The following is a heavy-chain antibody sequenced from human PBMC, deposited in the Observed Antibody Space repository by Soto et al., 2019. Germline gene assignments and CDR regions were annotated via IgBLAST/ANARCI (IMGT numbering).Heavy chain of an antibody. Sequence: QVQLVESGGGVVQPGRSLRLSCAASGFTFSSYGMHWVRQAPGKGLEWVAVIWYDGSNKYYADSVKGRFTISRHNSKNTLYLQMNSLRAEDTAVYYCAREANVYYYYGMDVWGQGTTVTVSS. J-gene: IGHJ6*02. CDR1: GFTFSSYG. D-gene: IGHD5-12*01. CDR2: IWYDGSNK. CDR3: AREANVYYYYGMDV. V-gene: IGHV3-33*01.